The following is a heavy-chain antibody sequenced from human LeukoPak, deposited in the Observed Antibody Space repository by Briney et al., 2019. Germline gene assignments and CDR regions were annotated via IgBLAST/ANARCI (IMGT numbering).Heavy chain of an antibody. V-gene: IGHV4-61*02. CDR2: IYTSGST. Sequence: SETLSLTCTVSGASITSGSYYWSWIRQPAGKGLEWIGRIYTSGSTNYNPSLKSRVTMSVDTSKNQFSLKLSSVTAADTAVYYCARDSGYSFYYYMDVWGKGTTVTISS. J-gene: IGHJ6*03. D-gene: IGHD5-18*01. CDR1: GASITSGSYY. CDR3: ARDSGYSFYYYMDV.